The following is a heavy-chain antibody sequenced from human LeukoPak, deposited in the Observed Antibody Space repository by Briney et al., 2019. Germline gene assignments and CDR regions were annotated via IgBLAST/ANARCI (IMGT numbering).Heavy chain of an antibody. CDR3: ASGEMDCGGDCPYAFDI. CDR2: IYYSGST. V-gene: IGHV4-59*01. CDR1: GGSISSYY. Sequence: SETLSLTCTVSGGSISSYYWSWIRQPPGKGLEWIGYIYYSGSTNYNPSLKSRVTISVDTSKNQFSLKLSSVTAAGTAVYYCASGEMDCGGDCPYAFDIWGQGTMVTVSS. D-gene: IGHD2-21*02. J-gene: IGHJ3*02.